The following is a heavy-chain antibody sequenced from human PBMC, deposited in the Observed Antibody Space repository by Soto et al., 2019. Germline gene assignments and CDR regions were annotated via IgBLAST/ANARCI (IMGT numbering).Heavy chain of an antibody. V-gene: IGHV3-30*18. D-gene: IGHD6-19*01. CDR3: AKEQSSGYYRVVDY. J-gene: IGHJ4*02. CDR2: ITYDGGDK. Sequence: QVQVVESGGGVVQPGRSLRLSCAASGFTLSCCGMHWVLQAPGKGLEWVGVITYDGGDKHYADSVKGRFTISRDSSENTVYLQMNSLRVEDSAIYYCAKEQSSGYYRVVDYWGQGTLVTVSS. CDR1: GFTLSCCG.